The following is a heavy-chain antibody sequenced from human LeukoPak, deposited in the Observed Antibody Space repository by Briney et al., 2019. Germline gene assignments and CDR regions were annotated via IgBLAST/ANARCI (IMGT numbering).Heavy chain of an antibody. CDR2: ISGSGGST. Sequence: GGSLRLSCADSGFTFSSYAMSSVRQAPGRGLEWVSAISGSGGSTYYADSVKGRFTISRDNYKNTLYLKMKSLRAEDRGVYYCAKGNTMIVVVSDYWGQGTLVTVSS. D-gene: IGHD3-22*01. CDR1: GFTFSSYA. V-gene: IGHV3-23*01. J-gene: IGHJ4*02. CDR3: AKGNTMIVVVSDY.